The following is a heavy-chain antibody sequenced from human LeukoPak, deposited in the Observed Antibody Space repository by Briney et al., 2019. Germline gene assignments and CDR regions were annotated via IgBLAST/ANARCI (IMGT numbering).Heavy chain of an antibody. Sequence: GGSLSLLYAASGFTVSSNYMRWVRQAPGKGLDWVSVIYSGGTTYYADSVKGRFTISRPNSKNTVYLQIDSLRPEDTAVYYCARGEIVRNVLWGQGTLVTVSS. CDR1: GFTVSSNY. CDR3: ARGEIVRNVL. D-gene: IGHD2-8*01. V-gene: IGHV3-53*04. J-gene: IGHJ1*01. CDR2: IYSGGTT.